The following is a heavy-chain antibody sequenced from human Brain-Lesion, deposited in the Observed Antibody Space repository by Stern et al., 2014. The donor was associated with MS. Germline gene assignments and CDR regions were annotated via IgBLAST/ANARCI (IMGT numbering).Heavy chain of an antibody. Sequence: QVQLQESGPGLVKPSQTLSVTCTVSGDSISRDNYFWSWIRQAAGKRLEWIGRIHASGSTFYNPSLQSRVTISVDPSKTQFSLKLNSVTAEDTAVYYCARASDPLYSGNWFDSWGQGTLVSVSS. J-gene: IGHJ5*01. CDR2: IHASGST. V-gene: IGHV4-61*02. CDR3: ARASDPLYSGNWFDS. D-gene: IGHD5-18*01. CDR1: GDSISRDNYF.